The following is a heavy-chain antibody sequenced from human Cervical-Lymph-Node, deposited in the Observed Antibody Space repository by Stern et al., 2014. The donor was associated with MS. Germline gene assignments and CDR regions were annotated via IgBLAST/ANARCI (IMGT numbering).Heavy chain of an antibody. Sequence: VQLVESGGGVVQPGTSLRLSCAAAGFTFRNYALHWVRQAPGKGLEWVAVISYDGSQKYYADSVKGRFTISRDNSKNMLYLQMNSLRPEDTAVYYCARDPLYCNSGRCYESHFDYWGQGTLVPVSS. D-gene: IGHD2-2*01. CDR2: ISYDGSQK. CDR3: ARDPLYCNSGRCYESHFDY. J-gene: IGHJ4*02. V-gene: IGHV3-30-3*01. CDR1: GFTFRNYA.